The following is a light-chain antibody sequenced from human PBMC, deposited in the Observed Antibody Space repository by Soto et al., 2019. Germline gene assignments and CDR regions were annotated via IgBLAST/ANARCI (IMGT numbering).Light chain of an antibody. CDR2: STD. CDR3: ATWDDNLSGPV. CDR1: YSNIGAYA. J-gene: IGLJ2*01. Sequence: QAVLAQPFSASGTRGQRVSISCSGGYSNIGAYAVHWYQQLPGAAPKLLIYSTDQRPSGVPDRFSGAKSGTSASLAISALQSEDAAHYYCATWDDNLSGPVFGGGTKLTVL. V-gene: IGLV1-44*01.